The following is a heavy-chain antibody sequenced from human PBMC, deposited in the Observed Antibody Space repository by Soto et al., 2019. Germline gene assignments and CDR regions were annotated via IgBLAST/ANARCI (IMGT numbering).Heavy chain of an antibody. J-gene: IGHJ4*02. D-gene: IGHD1-26*01. V-gene: IGHV3-11*06. CDR2: ISSSSSYT. CDR3: ARSGGSYYDYFDY. Sequence: GGSLRLSCAASGFTFSDYYMSWIRQAPGKGLEWVSYISSSSSYTNYADSVKGRFTISRDNAKNSLYLQMNSLRAEDTAVYYCARSGGSYYDYFDYWGQGTLVTVSS. CDR1: GFTFSDYY.